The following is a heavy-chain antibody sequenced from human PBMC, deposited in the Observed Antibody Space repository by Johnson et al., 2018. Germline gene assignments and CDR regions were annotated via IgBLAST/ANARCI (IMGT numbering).Heavy chain of an antibody. V-gene: IGHV3-74*02. CDR1: KFTFSSYW. Sequence: VQLVESGGGLVQTGGSLRLSCAASKFTFSSYWMHWVRQAPGKGLVWVARINTDGSSTSYADSVKGRFTISRDKAKNTLYLQMYRLRAEDTGGYSGARGDFWSDILWYLDYWGQGTLVTLSS. J-gene: IGHJ4*02. D-gene: IGHD3-3*01. CDR2: INTDGSST. CDR3: ARGDFWSDILWYLDY.